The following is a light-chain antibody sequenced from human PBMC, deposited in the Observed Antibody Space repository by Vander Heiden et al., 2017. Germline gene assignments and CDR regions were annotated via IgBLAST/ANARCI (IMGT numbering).Light chain of an antibody. CDR1: QSVSSNY. Sequence: EVVLTQSPGTLSLSPGERATLSCRASQSVSSNYLLWSQQKPGQAPRLLIYATSSRATGIPDRFSGSGSGTDFTLTISRLEPEDFAVYYCQQYSSSSYTFGQGTKLEIK. J-gene: IGKJ2*01. CDR3: QQYSSSSYT. V-gene: IGKV3-20*01. CDR2: ATS.